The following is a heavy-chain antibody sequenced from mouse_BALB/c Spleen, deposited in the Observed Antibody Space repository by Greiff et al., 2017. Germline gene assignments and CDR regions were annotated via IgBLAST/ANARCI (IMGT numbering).Heavy chain of an antibody. J-gene: IGHJ2*01. CDR3: ARGISLLRRYFDY. V-gene: IGHV1-87*01. CDR1: GYTFTSYW. D-gene: IGHD1-2*01. CDR2: IYPGDGDT. Sequence: QVQLQQSGAELARPGASVKLSCKASGYTFTSYWMQWVKQRPGQGLEWIGAIYPGDGDTRYTQKFKGKATLTADKSSSTAYMQLSSLASEDSAVYYCARGISLLRRYFDYWGQGTTLTVSS.